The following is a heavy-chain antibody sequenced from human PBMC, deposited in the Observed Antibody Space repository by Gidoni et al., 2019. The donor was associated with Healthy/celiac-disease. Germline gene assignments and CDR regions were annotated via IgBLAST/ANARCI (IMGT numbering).Heavy chain of an antibody. CDR3: ARDKVPYSYGGCDAFDI. Sequence: QVQLVESGGGVVQPGRSLRLSCAASGFTFSSYGMHWVRQAPGKGLEWVAVIWYDGSNKYYADSVKGRFTISRDNSKNTLYLQMNSLRAEDTAVYYCARDKVPYSYGGCDAFDIWGQGTMVTVSS. V-gene: IGHV3-33*01. D-gene: IGHD5-18*01. CDR1: GFTFSSYG. CDR2: IWYDGSNK. J-gene: IGHJ3*02.